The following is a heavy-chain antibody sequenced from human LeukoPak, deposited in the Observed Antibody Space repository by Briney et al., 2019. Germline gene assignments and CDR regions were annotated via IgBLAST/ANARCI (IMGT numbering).Heavy chain of an antibody. CDR1: GGSISSGGYS. CDR2: IYYSGST. D-gene: IGHD1-1*01. V-gene: IGHV4-30-4*07. CDR3: ARARTGTTGVLKWFDP. J-gene: IGHJ5*02. Sequence: PSETLSLTCAVSGGSISSGGYSWRWIRQPPGKGLEWIGYIYYSGSTYYNPSLKSRVTISVDTSKNQFSLKLSSVTAADTAVYYCARARTGTTGVLKWFDPWGQGTLVTVSS.